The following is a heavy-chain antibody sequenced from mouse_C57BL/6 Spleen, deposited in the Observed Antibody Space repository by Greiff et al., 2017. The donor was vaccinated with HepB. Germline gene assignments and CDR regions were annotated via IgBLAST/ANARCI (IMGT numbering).Heavy chain of an antibody. J-gene: IGHJ2*01. CDR3: ARDSGSIDGYFDY. Sequence: VQLKESVAELVRPGASVKLSCTASGFNIKNTYMHWVKQRPEQGLEWIGRIDPANGNTNYAPKFQGKATITADTSSNTAYLQLSSLTSEDTAIYYCARDSGSIDGYFDYWGQGTTLTVSS. D-gene: IGHD1-1*01. V-gene: IGHV14-3*01. CDR1: GFNIKNTY. CDR2: IDPANGNT.